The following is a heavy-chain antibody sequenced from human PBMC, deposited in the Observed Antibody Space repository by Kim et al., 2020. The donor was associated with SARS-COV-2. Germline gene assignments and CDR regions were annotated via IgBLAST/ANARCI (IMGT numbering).Heavy chain of an antibody. J-gene: IGHJ4*02. CDR1: GFTFNSYA. CDR2: ISGSGGST. D-gene: IGHD4-17*01. V-gene: IGHV3-23*01. CDR3: AKEGYGDYRFDY. Sequence: GGSLRLSCAASGFTFNSYAMNWVRQAPGKGLEWVSAISGSGGSTYYADSVKGRFTISRDNSKNTLYLQMNSLRAEDTAIYYCAKEGYGDYRFDYWGQGTLVTVSS.